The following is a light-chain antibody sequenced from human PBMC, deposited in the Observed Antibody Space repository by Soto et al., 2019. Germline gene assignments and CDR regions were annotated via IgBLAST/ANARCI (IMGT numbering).Light chain of an antibody. J-gene: IGKJ4*01. CDR1: QSITSW. Sequence: DIQITQSPSTLSASVGDRVTITCRTSQSITSWLAWYQQKPGKAPNLLIYDASSLQSGVPSRFSGSGSGTEFTLNISSLQPDDSATYYCQQYNSHDDIAFGRGTKVEIK. CDR3: QQYNSHDDIA. CDR2: DAS. V-gene: IGKV1-5*01.